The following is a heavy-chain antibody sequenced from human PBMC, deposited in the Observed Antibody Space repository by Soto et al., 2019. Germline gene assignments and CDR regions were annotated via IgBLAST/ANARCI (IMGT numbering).Heavy chain of an antibody. J-gene: IGHJ3*02. CDR1: GYTFTSYD. V-gene: IGHV1-8*01. CDR2: MNPNSGNT. Sequence: ASVKVSCKASGYTFTSYDINWVRQATGQGLEWKGWMNPNSGNTGYAQKFQGRVTMTRNTSISTAYMELSSLRSEDTAVYYCARLLVRGVIRATFDIWGQGTMVTVSS. CDR3: ARLLVRGVIRATFDI. D-gene: IGHD3-10*01.